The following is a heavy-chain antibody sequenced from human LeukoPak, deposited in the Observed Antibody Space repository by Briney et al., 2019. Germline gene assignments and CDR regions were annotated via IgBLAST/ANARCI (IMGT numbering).Heavy chain of an antibody. CDR3: ARGSGELSYYYYMDV. J-gene: IGHJ6*03. CDR1: GFTFSDYC. D-gene: IGHD3-10*01. V-gene: IGHV3-11*04. CDR2: ISSSGSTI. Sequence: GGSLRLSCAASGFTFSDYCMSWIRQAPGKGLEWVSYISSSGSTIYYADSVKGRFTISRDNAKNSLYLQMNSLRAEDTAVYYCARGSGELSYYYYMDVWGKGTTVTVSS.